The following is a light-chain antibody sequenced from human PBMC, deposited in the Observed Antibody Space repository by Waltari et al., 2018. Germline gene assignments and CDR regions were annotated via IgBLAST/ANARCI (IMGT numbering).Light chain of an antibody. CDR1: SSDVGGYNY. J-gene: IGLJ3*02. CDR2: DVS. CDR3: SSYTSSRTRV. V-gene: IGLV2-14*01. Sequence: QSALTQPASVSGSPGQSITISCTRTSSDVGGYNYVPWYQQHPGKAPKLVIYDVSARPSGVSDRFSGSKSGITASLTISGLQAEDEADYYCSSYTSSRTRVFGRGTKLTVL.